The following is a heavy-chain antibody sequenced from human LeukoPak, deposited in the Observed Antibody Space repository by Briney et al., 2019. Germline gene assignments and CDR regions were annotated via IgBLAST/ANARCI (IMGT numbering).Heavy chain of an antibody. CDR3: ARDQYYYGSGSYYR. D-gene: IGHD3-10*01. CDR2: IYSGGST. CDR1: GFTVSSNY. V-gene: IGHV3-66*01. J-gene: IGHJ4*02. Sequence: GGSLRLSCAASGFTVSSNYMSWVRQAPGKGLEWVSVIYSGGSTYYADSVKGRFTISRDNSKNTLYLQMNSLRAEDTAVYYCARDQYYYGSGSYYRWGQGTLVTVSS.